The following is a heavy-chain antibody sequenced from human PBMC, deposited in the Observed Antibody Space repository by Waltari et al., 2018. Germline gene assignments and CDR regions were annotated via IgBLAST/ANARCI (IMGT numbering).Heavy chain of an antibody. CDR1: GGSFSGYS. V-gene: IGHV4-34*01. CDR2: INHSGST. D-gene: IGHD6-6*01. J-gene: IGHJ3*02. CDR3: ARGGSLAALDAFDI. Sequence: QVQLQQWGAGLLKPSETLSLTCAVYGGSFSGYSWSWIRKPPGKGLEWIGEINHSGSTNYNPSLKSRVTISVDTSKNQFSLKLSSVTAADTAVYYCARGGSLAALDAFDIWGQGTMVTVSS.